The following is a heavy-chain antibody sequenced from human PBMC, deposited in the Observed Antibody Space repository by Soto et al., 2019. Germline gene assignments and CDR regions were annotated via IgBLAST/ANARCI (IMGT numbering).Heavy chain of an antibody. V-gene: IGHV3-48*02. CDR3: VRDGYDFWSGWPPPDY. Sequence: GGSLRLSCAASGFTFSSYSMNWVRQAPGKGLEWVSYISSSSSTIYYADSVKGRFTISRDNAKNSLYLQMNSLRDEDTAVYYCVRDGYDFWSGWPPPDYWGQGTLVTVAS. J-gene: IGHJ4*02. D-gene: IGHD3-3*01. CDR2: ISSSSSTI. CDR1: GFTFSSYS.